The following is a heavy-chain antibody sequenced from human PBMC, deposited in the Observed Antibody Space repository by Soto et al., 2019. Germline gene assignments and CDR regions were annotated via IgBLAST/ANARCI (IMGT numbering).Heavy chain of an antibody. CDR3: GRGPHITMVRGVMPYYWIDV. Sequence: QVQLVQSGAEVKKPGSSVKVSCKASGGTFSSYTISWVRQAPGQGLEWMGRIIPILGIANYATNFQGRVTNTTDKPTNPAYMEVSSLTSEDTARYYCGRGPHITMVRGVMPYYWIDVWGQGHTVTVSS. V-gene: IGHV1-69*02. J-gene: IGHJ6*02. CDR2: IIPILGIA. CDR1: GGTFSSYT. D-gene: IGHD3-10*01.